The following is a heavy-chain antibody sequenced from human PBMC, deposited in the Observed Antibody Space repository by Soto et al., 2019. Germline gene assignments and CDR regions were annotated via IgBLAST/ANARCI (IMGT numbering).Heavy chain of an antibody. CDR3: AGVSSWYNNNWFDP. V-gene: IGHV4-59*01. CDR1: GGSISSYY. J-gene: IGHJ5*02. Sequence: SETLSLTCTVSGGSISSYYWSWIRQPPGKGLEWIGYIYYSGSTNYNPSLKSRVTISEETSKNQFSLKLSSVTAADTAVYYCAGVSSWYNNNWFDPWGQGTLVTVSS. D-gene: IGHD6-13*01. CDR2: IYYSGST.